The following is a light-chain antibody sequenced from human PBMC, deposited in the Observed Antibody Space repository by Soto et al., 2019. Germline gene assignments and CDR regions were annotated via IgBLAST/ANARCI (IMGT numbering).Light chain of an antibody. V-gene: IGLV1-40*01. Sequence: QSPLTQPPSVSLAPGQRVTISCTGSSSNIGAGYDVHWYQQLPGTAPKLLIYGNSNRPSGVPDRFSGSKSGTSASLAITGLQAEDEADYYCQSYDSSLSGYVFGTGTKVTVL. J-gene: IGLJ1*01. CDR2: GNS. CDR3: QSYDSSLSGYV. CDR1: SSNIGAGYD.